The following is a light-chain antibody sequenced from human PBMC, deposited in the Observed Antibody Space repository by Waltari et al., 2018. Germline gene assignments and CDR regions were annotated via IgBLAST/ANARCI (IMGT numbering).Light chain of an antibody. V-gene: IGKV1-5*03. CDR1: QSISSW. J-gene: IGKJ1*01. CDR2: KAS. Sequence: DIQMTQSPSTMSASVEDSVTSTCRASQSISSWWAWYQQKPGKAPKLLIYKASSLESGVPSRFSGSGSGTEFTLTISSLQPDDFATYYCQQYNSYLRTFGQGTKVEIK. CDR3: QQYNSYLRT.